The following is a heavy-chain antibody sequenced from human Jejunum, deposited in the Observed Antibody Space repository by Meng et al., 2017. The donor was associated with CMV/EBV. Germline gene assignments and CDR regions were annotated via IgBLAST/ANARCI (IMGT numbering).Heavy chain of an antibody. D-gene: IGHD1-7*01. J-gene: IGHJ4*02. CDR3: ARELELLNYFDF. V-gene: IGHV3-21*01. Sequence: EGSGLTFGSYSFTWVRQAPGKGLEWVASISSSTTYLYYADSVRGRFTISRDNARDSLFLSMNSLRAEDTAIYYCARELELLNYFDFWGQGTLVTVSS. CDR2: ISSSTTYL. CDR1: GLTFGSYS.